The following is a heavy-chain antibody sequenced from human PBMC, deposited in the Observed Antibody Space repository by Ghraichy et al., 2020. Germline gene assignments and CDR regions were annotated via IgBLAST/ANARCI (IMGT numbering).Heavy chain of an antibody. V-gene: IGHV4-34*01. J-gene: IGHJ6*02. CDR1: GGSFSGYY. Sequence: SETLSLTCAVYGGSFSGYYWSWIRQPPGKGLEWIGEINHSGSTNYNPSLKSRVTISVDTSKNQFSLKLSSVTAADTAVYYCARAKVLGFVVVPAARDYYYYGMDVWGQGTTVTVSS. D-gene: IGHD2-2*01. CDR2: INHSGST. CDR3: ARAKVLGFVVVPAARDYYYYGMDV.